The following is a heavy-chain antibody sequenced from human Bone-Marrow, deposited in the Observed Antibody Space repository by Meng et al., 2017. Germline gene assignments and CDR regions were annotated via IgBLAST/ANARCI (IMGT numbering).Heavy chain of an antibody. Sequence: QVLREESGPGLVKPSGTLSLTCAVSGGSISSSNWWSWVRQPPGKGLEWIGEIYHSGSTNYNPSLKSRVTISVDKSKNQFSLKLSSVTAADTAVYYCARSRGLYYGSGSYYSNWFDPWGQGTLVTVSS. CDR2: IYHSGST. J-gene: IGHJ5*02. CDR1: GGSISSSNW. D-gene: IGHD3-10*01. V-gene: IGHV4-4*02. CDR3: ARSRGLYYGSGSYYSNWFDP.